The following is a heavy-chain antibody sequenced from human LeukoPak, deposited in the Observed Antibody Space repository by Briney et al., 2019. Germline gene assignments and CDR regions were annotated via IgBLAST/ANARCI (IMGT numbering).Heavy chain of an antibody. V-gene: IGHV3-33*01. CDR1: GFTFSTYG. J-gene: IGHJ4*02. CDR2: IWYDGSEK. D-gene: IGHD6-13*01. CDR3: ARDYGYTPDY. Sequence: GGSLRLSCAASGFTFSTYGTHWVRQAPGKGLEWVAVIWYDGSEKHYADSVKGRFTISRDDSKNTVYLQMNSLRAEDTAIYYCARDYGYTPDYWGQGTLVTVSS.